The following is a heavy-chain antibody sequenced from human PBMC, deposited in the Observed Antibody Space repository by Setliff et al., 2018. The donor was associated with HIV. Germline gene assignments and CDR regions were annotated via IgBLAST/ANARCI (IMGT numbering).Heavy chain of an antibody. J-gene: IGHJ5*02. CDR1: GYTFTDFY. CDR2: IDPKSGVA. Sequence: ASVKVSCKASGYTFTDFYIHWMRQAPGQGPEWLGRIDPKSGVANYLKKFQGRVIMTRDTSTNTAYMELIRPRFDDTAVYFCARAHFLVAMTRNWFDPWGQGTLGGHRLL. V-gene: IGHV1-2*06. D-gene: IGHD5-12*01. CDR3: ARAHFLVAMTRNWFDP.